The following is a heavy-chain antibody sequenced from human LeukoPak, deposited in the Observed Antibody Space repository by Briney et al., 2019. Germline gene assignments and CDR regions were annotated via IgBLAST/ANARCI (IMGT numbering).Heavy chain of an antibody. V-gene: IGHV1-46*01. J-gene: IGHJ4*02. CDR3: ARAQED. CDR2: INLSGGTT. Sequence: ASVKVSCKASGYTFTSYFMHWVRQAPGQGLEWMGIINLSGGTTTYAQKFQGRVTMTRDTSTGTVYMELSSLRSEDTAVYYCARAQEDWGQGTLVTVSS. CDR1: GYTFTSYF.